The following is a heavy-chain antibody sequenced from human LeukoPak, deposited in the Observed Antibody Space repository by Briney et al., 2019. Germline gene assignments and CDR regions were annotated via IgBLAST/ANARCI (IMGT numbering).Heavy chain of an antibody. D-gene: IGHD5-24*01. CDR2: INPNSGGT. CDR3: AREGDGYTFDY. V-gene: IGHV1-2*02. Sequence: AASVKVSFTASGYTFTVYYMHWVRHAPGQGLEWMGWINPNSGGTNYAQKFQGRVTMTRDTSISIAYMELSRLRSDDTAVYYCAREGDGYTFDYWGQGTLVTVSS. J-gene: IGHJ4*02. CDR1: GYTFTVYY.